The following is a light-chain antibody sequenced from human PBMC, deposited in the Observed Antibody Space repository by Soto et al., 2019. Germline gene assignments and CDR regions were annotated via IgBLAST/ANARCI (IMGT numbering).Light chain of an antibody. J-gene: IGKJ4*01. CDR2: GAS. V-gene: IGKV3-15*01. Sequence: EIVMTQSPATLSVSPGERATLSCRASQSVSSNFAWYQQKPGQAPRLLIYGASTRATRIPARFIGSGSGTEFTLTISSLQSEDFAVYYCQQYNNWPPDTFGGGTKVEVK. CDR3: QQYNNWPPDT. CDR1: QSVSSN.